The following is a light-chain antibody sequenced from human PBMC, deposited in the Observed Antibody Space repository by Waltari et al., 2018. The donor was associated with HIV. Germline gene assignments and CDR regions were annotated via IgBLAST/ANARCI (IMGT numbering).Light chain of an antibody. CDR1: QSVSRL. CDR2: KAS. V-gene: IGKV1-5*03. Sequence: DIQMTQSPSTLSASVGDRVTITCRAGQSVSRLLAWYQQKPGKAPKLLISKASNLESGVPSRFSGSGSGTEFTLTISSLQPDDFATYYCQQYNSYSPWTFGQGTKVEIK. CDR3: QQYNSYSPWT. J-gene: IGKJ1*01.